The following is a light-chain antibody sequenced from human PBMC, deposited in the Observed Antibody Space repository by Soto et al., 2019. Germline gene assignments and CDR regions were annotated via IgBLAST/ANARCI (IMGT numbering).Light chain of an antibody. CDR2: CTS. Sequence: EIVLTQSPGTLSVSPGERATLSCRASQTISSNYLAGYQQKPGQAPSLLLYCTSRRATGIPDRFSGSGSGTDFTLTISRLEPEDSAIYYCQQYVSWTFGQGTKVEIK. CDR1: QTISSNY. V-gene: IGKV3-20*01. J-gene: IGKJ1*01. CDR3: QQYVSWT.